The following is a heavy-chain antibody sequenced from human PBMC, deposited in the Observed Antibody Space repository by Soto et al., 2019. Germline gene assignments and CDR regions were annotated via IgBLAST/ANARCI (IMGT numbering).Heavy chain of an antibody. CDR1: GGTFSSYA. D-gene: IGHD2-2*01. J-gene: IGHJ6*02. CDR3: ARSQGSSTSLEIYYYYYYGMDV. CDR2: IIPISDTT. Sequence: QVQLVQSGAEVKKPWSSVKVSCKASGGTFSSYAISWVRQAPGQGLEWMGGIIPISDTTNYAQKFQGRVTITADESTGTAYMELSSLRSEDTAVYYCARSQGSSTSLEIYYYYYYGMDVWGQGTTVTVSS. V-gene: IGHV1-69*01.